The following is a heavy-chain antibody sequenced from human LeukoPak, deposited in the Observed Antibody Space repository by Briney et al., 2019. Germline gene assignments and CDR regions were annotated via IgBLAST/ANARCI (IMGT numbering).Heavy chain of an antibody. CDR2: IYYSGST. J-gene: IGHJ4*02. CDR3: ARAESILTGYPANFDY. V-gene: IGHV4-59*01. CDR1: GGSISSYY. Sequence: SETLSLTCTVSGGSISSYYWSWIRQPPGKGLEGIGYIYYSGSTNYNPSLKSRVTISVDTSKNQFSLQLSSATAVDTAVYYCARAESILTGYPANFDYWGQGTLVTVSS. D-gene: IGHD3-9*01.